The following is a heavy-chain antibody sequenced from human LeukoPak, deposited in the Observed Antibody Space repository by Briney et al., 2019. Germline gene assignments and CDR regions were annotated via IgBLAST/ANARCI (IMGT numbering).Heavy chain of an antibody. V-gene: IGHV1-2*02. Sequence: ASVKVSCKASGYTFAGYYMHWVRQAPGQGLEWMGWINPNSGGTNYAQKFQGRVTMTRDTSISTAYMVLSRLRSDDTAVYYCARCRDRGYSYGYDYWGQGTLVTVSS. CDR3: ARCRDRGYSYGYDY. CDR2: INPNSGGT. CDR1: GYTFAGYY. D-gene: IGHD5-18*01. J-gene: IGHJ4*02.